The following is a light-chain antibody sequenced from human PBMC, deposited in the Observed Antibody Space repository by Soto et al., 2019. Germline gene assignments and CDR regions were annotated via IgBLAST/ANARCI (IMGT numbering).Light chain of an antibody. Sequence: DIQMTQSPSSLSASVGDRVTITCRASQGISNFLAWYQQKPGKVPKLLIYAASTLQSGVPSRFSGSGSGTDFPLTIGRLQPEDVATYYCQKYNSAPRTFGQGTKVEIK. J-gene: IGKJ1*01. CDR3: QKYNSAPRT. CDR2: AAS. V-gene: IGKV1-27*01. CDR1: QGISNF.